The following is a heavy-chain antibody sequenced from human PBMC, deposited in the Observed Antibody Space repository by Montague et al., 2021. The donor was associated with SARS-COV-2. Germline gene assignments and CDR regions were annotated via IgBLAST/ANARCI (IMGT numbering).Heavy chain of an antibody. CDR2: IYYSGST. J-gene: IGHJ6*02. CDR1: GGSISSGGYY. CDR3: ARGVDWLSHYYYYGMDV. D-gene: IGHD3-9*01. Sequence: TLSLTCTVSGGSISSGGYYWSWIRQHPGKGLEWIGYIYYSGSTYYNPSLKSRVTISVDTSKNQFSLKLSSVTVADTAVYYCARGVDWLSHYYYYGMDVWGQGTTVTVSS. V-gene: IGHV4-31*03.